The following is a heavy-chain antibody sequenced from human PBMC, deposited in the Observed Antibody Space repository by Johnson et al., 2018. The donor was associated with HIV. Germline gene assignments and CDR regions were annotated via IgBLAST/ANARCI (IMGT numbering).Heavy chain of an antibody. CDR3: AKGRGQWLARGAFDI. CDR2: IKQDGSEK. V-gene: IGHV3-7*02. D-gene: IGHD6-19*01. J-gene: IGHJ3*02. Sequence: VQLVESGGGLVKPGGSLRLSCAASGFTFSSYWMSWVRQAPGKGLEWVANIKQDGSEKYYVDSMKGRFTISRDNSKNSLFLQMNSRRAEDAAVYYCAKGRGQWLARGAFDIWGQGTMVTVSS. CDR1: GFTFSSYW.